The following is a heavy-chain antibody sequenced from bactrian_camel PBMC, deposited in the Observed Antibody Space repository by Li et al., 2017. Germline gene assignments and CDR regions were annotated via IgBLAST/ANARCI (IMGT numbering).Heavy chain of an antibody. V-gene: IGHV3S26*01. J-gene: IGHJ4*01. CDR2: INRGGTT. D-gene: IGHD2*01. Sequence: HVQLVESGGGSVQAGGSLRLSCAVSGFTFSRYWMYWVRQAPGKGLEWVSIINRGGTTYYADSMKGRFTISRDNATNTVYLQMNSLKPEDTAVYYCVSLVGRPLVHQGTQVTVS. CDR1: GFTFSRYW.